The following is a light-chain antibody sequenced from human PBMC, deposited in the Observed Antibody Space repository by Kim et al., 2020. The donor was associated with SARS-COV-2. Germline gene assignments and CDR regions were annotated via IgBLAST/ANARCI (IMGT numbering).Light chain of an antibody. CDR3: QQYNNWPPMYT. CDR2: GAS. V-gene: IGKV3-15*01. Sequence: EIVMTQSPATLSVSPGERATLSCRASQSLGSNLAWYQQKPGQPPRLLIYGASTRAPGIPATFSGSGFGTEFTITINSLQSEDFAVYYCQQYNNWPPMYTFGQGTKLEI. J-gene: IGKJ2*01. CDR1: QSLGSN.